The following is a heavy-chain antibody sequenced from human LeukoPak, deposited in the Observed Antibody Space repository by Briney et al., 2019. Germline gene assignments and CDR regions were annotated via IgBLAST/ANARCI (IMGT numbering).Heavy chain of an antibody. Sequence: GGSLRLSCAASGFTLTNYWMSWVRQAPGKGLEWVANIKQDGRQKYYVDSVKGRFTISRDNAKNSLYLQMSSLRAEDTAVYHCARDIVVVPAAIYFDSWGQGTLGTVSS. CDR3: ARDIVVVPAAIYFDS. D-gene: IGHD2-2*01. CDR2: IKQDGRQK. CDR1: GFTLTNYW. V-gene: IGHV3-7*01. J-gene: IGHJ4*02.